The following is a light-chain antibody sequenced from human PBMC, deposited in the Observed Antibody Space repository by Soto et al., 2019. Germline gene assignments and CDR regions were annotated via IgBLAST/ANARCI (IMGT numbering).Light chain of an antibody. V-gene: IGKV1D-16*01. J-gene: IGKJ1*01. Sequence: DIQMTQFPSSLSASVGDRVNITCRASQGISTWLAWYQQKPERAPKSLIYAASRLQSGFPPRFSGSGSETDFTLTISSLQPEDFATYYCQQYNRYPRTFGQGTKVAIK. CDR2: AAS. CDR1: QGISTW. CDR3: QQYNRYPRT.